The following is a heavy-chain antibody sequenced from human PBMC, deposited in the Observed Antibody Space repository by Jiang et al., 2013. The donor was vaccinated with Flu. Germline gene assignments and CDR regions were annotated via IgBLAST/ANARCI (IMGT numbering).Heavy chain of an antibody. Sequence: GVVQPGRSLRLSCEASGFTFNTYAMHWVRQAPGKGLEWVAIVLYDGSNKYYGDFVKGRFTISRDNPKNTLYLQMNSLTAEDTAVYYCVRDLRSYSGSGASYSGALDMWGRGTMVTVSS. J-gene: IGHJ3*02. CDR2: VLYDGSNK. CDR3: VRDLRSYSGSGASYSGALDM. D-gene: IGHD3-22*01. CDR1: GFTFNTYA. V-gene: IGHV3-30-3*01.